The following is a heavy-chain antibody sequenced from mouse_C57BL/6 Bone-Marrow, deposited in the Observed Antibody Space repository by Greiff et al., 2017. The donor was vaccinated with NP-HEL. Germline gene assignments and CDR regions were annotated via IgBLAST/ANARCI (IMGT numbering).Heavy chain of an antibody. CDR1: GYSITSGYY. CDR2: ISYDGSN. D-gene: IGHD2-3*01. Sequence: EVQVVESGPGLVKPSQSLSLTCSVTGYSITSGYYWNWIRQFPGNKLEWMGYISYDGSNNYNPSLKNRISITRDTSKNQFFLKLNSVTTEDTATYYCAREGGWLLGCAYWGQGTLVTVSA. J-gene: IGHJ3*01. V-gene: IGHV3-6*01. CDR3: AREGGWLLGCAY.